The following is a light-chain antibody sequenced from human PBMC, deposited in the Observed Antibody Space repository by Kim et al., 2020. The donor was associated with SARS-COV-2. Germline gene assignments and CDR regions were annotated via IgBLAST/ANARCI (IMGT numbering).Light chain of an antibody. V-gene: IGLV1-40*01. CDR1: SSNIGAGYG. Sequence: QSVLTQPPSVSGAPGQSVTISCTGSSSNIGAGYGVHWYQQLPGTAPKLLIYVNTRRPSGAPDRFSGSLSGTSASLAITGLQADDEAHYFCQSYDASLGGSRVFGGGTQLTVL. CDR3: QSYDASLGGSRV. J-gene: IGLJ3*02. CDR2: VNT.